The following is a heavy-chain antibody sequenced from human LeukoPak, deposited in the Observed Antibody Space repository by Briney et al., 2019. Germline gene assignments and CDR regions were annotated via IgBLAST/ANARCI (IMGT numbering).Heavy chain of an antibody. Sequence: GGSLRLSCAASGFTFSNAWMSWVRQAPGKGLEWVGRIKSKTDGGTTDYAAPVKGRFTISRDDSKNTLYLQMNSLKTEDTVVYYCTTDGLAYCGGDCYSGFDYWGQGTLVTVSS. V-gene: IGHV3-15*01. CDR1: GFTFSNAW. CDR2: IKSKTDGGTT. J-gene: IGHJ4*02. D-gene: IGHD2-21*02. CDR3: TTDGLAYCGGDCYSGFDY.